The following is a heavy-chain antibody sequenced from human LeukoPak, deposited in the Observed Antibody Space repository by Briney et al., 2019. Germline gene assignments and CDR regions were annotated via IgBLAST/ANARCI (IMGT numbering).Heavy chain of an antibody. J-gene: IGHJ4*02. CDR1: GGSISSSSYY. CDR2: IYYSGST. Sequence: PSETLSLTCTVSGGSISSSSYYWGWIRQPPGKGLEWIGSIYYSGSTYYNPSLKSRVTISVDTSKNQFSLKVSSVTAADSAVYYCARQTNSGYDDYWGQGTLVTVSS. V-gene: IGHV4-39*07. D-gene: IGHD5-12*01. CDR3: ARQTNSGYDDY.